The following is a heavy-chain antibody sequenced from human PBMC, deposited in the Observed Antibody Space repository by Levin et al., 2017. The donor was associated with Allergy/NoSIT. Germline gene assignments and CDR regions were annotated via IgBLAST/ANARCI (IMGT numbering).Heavy chain of an antibody. D-gene: IGHD6-13*01. CDR3: ARDRASTSSWYFDY. CDR1: GFTFSTYG. CDR2: ISYDGSNK. V-gene: IGHV3-33*01. J-gene: IGHJ4*02. Sequence: GGSLRLSCAASGFTFSTYGMHWVRQAPGKGLEWVAVISYDGSNKYYADSVKGRFTISRDDSKDTLYLQMNTLRAEDTALYYCARDRASTSSWYFDYWGPGTLVTVSS.